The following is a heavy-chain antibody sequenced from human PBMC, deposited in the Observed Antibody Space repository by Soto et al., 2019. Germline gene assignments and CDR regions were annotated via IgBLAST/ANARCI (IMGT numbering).Heavy chain of an antibody. V-gene: IGHV1-2*04. CDR2: INPNSGGT. CDR1: GYTFTGYY. J-gene: IGHJ5*02. D-gene: IGHD5-12*01. Sequence: ASVKVSCKASGYTFTGYYMHWVRQAPGQGLEWMGWINPNSGGTNYAQKFQGWVTMTTDTSTSTAYMELRSLRSDDTAVYYCARDSPNNSGYDLSRWFDPWGQGTLVTVSS. CDR3: ARDSPNNSGYDLSRWFDP.